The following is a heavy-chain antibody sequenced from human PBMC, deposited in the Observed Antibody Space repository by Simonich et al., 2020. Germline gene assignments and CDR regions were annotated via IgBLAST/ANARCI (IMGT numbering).Heavy chain of an antibody. CDR1: GFTFSSYS. CDR3: AREGLLLDAFDI. V-gene: IGHV3-21*01. J-gene: IGHJ3*02. D-gene: IGHD2-15*01. Sequence: EVQLVESGGGLVKPGGSLRLSCAASGFTFSSYSMNWVRQDPGWGLGWGSSISSSSSYIYYADSVKGRFTISRDNSKNTLYLQMNSLRAEDTAVYYCAREGLLLDAFDIWGQGTMVTVSS. CDR2: ISSSSSYI.